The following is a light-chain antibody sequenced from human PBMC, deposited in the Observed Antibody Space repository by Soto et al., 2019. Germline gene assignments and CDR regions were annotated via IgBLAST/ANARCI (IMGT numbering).Light chain of an antibody. CDR1: QSVSSN. CDR2: GAS. J-gene: IGKJ1*01. V-gene: IGKV3-15*01. Sequence: EIVMTQSPATLSVSPGERATLSCRASQSVSSNLAWYQQKPGQAPRLLIYGASTRATGIPARFSGSGSGTDFTLTISSRQSEDFAVYYFQQYNNWPGTFGQGTKVEIK. CDR3: QQYNNWPGT.